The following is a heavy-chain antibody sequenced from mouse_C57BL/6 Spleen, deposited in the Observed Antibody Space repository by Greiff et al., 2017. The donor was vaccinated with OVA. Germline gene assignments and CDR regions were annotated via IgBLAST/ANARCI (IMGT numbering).Heavy chain of an antibody. J-gene: IGHJ3*01. Sequence: QVQLQQPGAELVKPGASVKLSCKASGYTFTSYWMQWVKQRPGQGLEWIGEIDPSDSYTNYNQKFKGKATLTVDTSSSTAYMQLSSLTSEDSAVYYCARSPRQLRLRSFAYWGQGTLVTVSA. V-gene: IGHV1-50*01. CDR3: ARSPRQLRLRSFAY. CDR1: GYTFTSYW. D-gene: IGHD3-2*02. CDR2: IDPSDSYT.